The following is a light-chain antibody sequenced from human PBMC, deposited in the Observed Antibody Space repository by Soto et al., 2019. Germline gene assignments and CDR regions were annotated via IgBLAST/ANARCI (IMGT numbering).Light chain of an antibody. J-gene: IGKJ2*01. CDR3: QQYSSYPYT. Sequence: DIQMTQSPSTLSASVGDRVTITCRASQSISSWLAWYQQKPGTAPKLLIYKASSLQSGVPSMFSGSGSETEFTLTISSLQPDDFATYYCQQYSSYPYTFGQGTKLEIK. CDR1: QSISSW. CDR2: KAS. V-gene: IGKV1-5*03.